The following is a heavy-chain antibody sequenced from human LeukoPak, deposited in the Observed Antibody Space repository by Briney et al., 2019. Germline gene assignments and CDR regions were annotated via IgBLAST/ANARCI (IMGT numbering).Heavy chain of an antibody. CDR3: ARGSSRDSSGYYPDY. V-gene: IGHV4-30-4*01. CDR2: IYYSGST. J-gene: IGHJ4*02. CDR1: GGSISSGDYY. D-gene: IGHD3-22*01. Sequence: SQTLSLTCTVSGGSISSGDYYWSWIRQPPGKGLEWIGYIYYSGSTNYNPSLKSRVTISVDTSKNQFSLKLSSVTAADTAVYYCARGSSRDSSGYYPDYWGQGTLVTVSS.